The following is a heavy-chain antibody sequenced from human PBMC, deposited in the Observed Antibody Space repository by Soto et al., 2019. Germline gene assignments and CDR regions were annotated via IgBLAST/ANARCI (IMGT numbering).Heavy chain of an antibody. CDR2: ISAYNGNT. CDR1: GYTFTSYG. CDR3: ARGSTAYCSGGSCYPDLYYYYGMDV. J-gene: IGHJ6*02. Sequence: ASVKVSCKASGYTFTSYGISWVRQAPGQGLEWMGWISAYNGNTNYAQKHQGRVTMTTDTSTSTAYMELRSLRSDDTAVYYCARGSTAYCSGGSCYPDLYYYYGMDVWGQGTTVTVSS. V-gene: IGHV1-18*01. D-gene: IGHD2-15*01.